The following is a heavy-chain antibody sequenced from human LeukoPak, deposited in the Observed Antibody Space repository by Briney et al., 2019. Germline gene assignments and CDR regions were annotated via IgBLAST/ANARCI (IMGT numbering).Heavy chain of an antibody. CDR1: GFTFSSYS. CDR2: ISSSSSYI. J-gene: IGHJ4*02. Sequence: GGSLRLSCAASGFTFSSYSMNWVRQAPGKGVEWVSSISSSSSYIYYADSVKGRFTISRDNAKTSLYLQMNSLRAEDTAVYYCARSSIAAQRLRPIDYWGQGTLVTVSS. V-gene: IGHV3-21*01. CDR3: ARSSIAAQRLRPIDY. D-gene: IGHD6-6*01.